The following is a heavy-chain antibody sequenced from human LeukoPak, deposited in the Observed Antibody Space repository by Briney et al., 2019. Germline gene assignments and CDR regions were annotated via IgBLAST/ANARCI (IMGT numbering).Heavy chain of an antibody. J-gene: IGHJ2*01. Sequence: ASVKVSFEASGGTFSSYAISSVRQARGQGLEWMGGIIPIFGTANYAKKCQGRVTTTADETTSTAYMELSSLTSEDTAVYYCARDRYGYCSSTSCPYFDLWGRGTLVTVSS. V-gene: IGHV1-69*13. CDR2: IIPIFGTA. CDR3: ARDRYGYCSSTSCPYFDL. CDR1: GGTFSSYA. D-gene: IGHD2-2*01.